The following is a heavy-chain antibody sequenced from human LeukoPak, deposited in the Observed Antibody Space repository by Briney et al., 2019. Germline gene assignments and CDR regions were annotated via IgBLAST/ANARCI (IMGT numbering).Heavy chain of an antibody. V-gene: IGHV3-66*01. J-gene: IGHJ4*02. Sequence: GGSLRLSCAASGFTVSSNYMSWVRQAPGKGLEWVSVIYSGGSTYYADSVKGRFTISRDNSKNTLYLQRNSLRAEDTAEYYCARCRLGYFYLWSGSNEVGYFDYWRQGTLVTVSS. CDR1: GFTVSSNY. CDR2: IYSGGST. D-gene: IGHD3-3*01. CDR3: ARCRLGYFYLWSGSNEVGYFDY.